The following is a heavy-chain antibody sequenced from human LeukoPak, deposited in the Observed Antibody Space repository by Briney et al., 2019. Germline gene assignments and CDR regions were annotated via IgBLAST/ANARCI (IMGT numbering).Heavy chain of an antibody. CDR1: GYTFSSYD. J-gene: IGHJ4*02. V-gene: IGHV1-8*03. CDR3: ARGPLTSGARYFDY. D-gene: IGHD6-19*01. CDR2: MNPNSGST. Sequence: GASVKVSCKASGYTFSSYDINWVRQATGQGLEWMAWMNPNSGSTGYTQKFQGRVTFTRNASISTAYMELSSLRSDDTAVYYCARGPLTSGARYFDYWGQGTLVTVSS.